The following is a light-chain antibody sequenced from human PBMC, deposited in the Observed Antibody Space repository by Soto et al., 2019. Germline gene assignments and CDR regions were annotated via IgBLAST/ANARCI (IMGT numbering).Light chain of an antibody. Sequence: EIVMTQSPATLSESPGERATLSCRASQSVSSNLAWYQQKPGQAPRLLIYGASTRVPCIPARFSGSGSGTEFTRSITSLQSEDFAVYYCQQYSTWPLTFGGGTKVEI. CDR2: GAS. V-gene: IGKV3-15*01. J-gene: IGKJ4*01. CDR3: QQYSTWPLT. CDR1: QSVSSN.